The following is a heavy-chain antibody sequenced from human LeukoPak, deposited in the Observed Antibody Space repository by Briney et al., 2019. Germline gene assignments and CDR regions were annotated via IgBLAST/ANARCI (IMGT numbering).Heavy chain of an antibody. CDR2: IYTSGST. V-gene: IGHV4-61*02. Sequence: SETLSLTCTVSGGSISSGSYYWSWIRQPAGKGLEWIGRIYTSGSTNYNPSLKSRVTISVDTSKNQFSLKLSSVTAADTAVYYCARDGRYCSSTSCYYYFDYWGQGTLVTVSS. CDR1: GGSISSGSYY. D-gene: IGHD2-2*01. J-gene: IGHJ4*02. CDR3: ARDGRYCSSTSCYYYFDY.